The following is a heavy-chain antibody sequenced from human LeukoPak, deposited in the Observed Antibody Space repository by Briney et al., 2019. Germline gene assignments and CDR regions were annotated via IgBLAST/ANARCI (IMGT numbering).Heavy chain of an antibody. D-gene: IGHD6-6*01. CDR3: AKGTVAGRQRAPPKEWFDP. CDR2: ISSSSSYI. V-gene: IGHV3-21*01. CDR1: GFTFSNFG. J-gene: IGHJ5*02. Sequence: GGSLRLSCAASGFTFSNFGMHWVRQAPGKGLEWVSSISSSSSYIYYADSVKGRFTISRDNAKNSLSLQMNSLRAEDSAVYYCAKGTVAGRQRAPPKEWFDPWGQGTLVTVSS.